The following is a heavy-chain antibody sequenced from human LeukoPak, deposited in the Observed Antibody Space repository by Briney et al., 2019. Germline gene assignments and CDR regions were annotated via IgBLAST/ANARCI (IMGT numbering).Heavy chain of an antibody. V-gene: IGHV3-66*01. Sequence: MNWVRQAPGKGLEWVSVIYSGGRTYYADSVKGRFTISRNNSKNTLYLQMNSLRAEDTAVYYCARAGPSSSWHQFDYWGQGTLVTVFS. CDR2: IYSGGRT. J-gene: IGHJ4*02. CDR3: ARAGPSSSWHQFDY. D-gene: IGHD6-13*01.